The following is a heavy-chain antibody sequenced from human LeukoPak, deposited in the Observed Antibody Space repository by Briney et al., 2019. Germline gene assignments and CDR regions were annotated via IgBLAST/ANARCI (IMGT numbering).Heavy chain of an antibody. V-gene: IGHV3-48*02. CDR2: ISSSSSTI. CDR1: GFTFSNYN. Sequence: GGSLRLSCAASGFTFSNYNMNWVRQAPGKGLEWVSYISSSSSTIFYADSVKGRFTISRDNAKNSLYLQMNSLRDEDTAVYYCASQMVDCSSTSCYGNWFDPWGQGTLVTVSS. CDR3: ASQMVDCSSTSCYGNWFDP. J-gene: IGHJ5*02. D-gene: IGHD2-2*01.